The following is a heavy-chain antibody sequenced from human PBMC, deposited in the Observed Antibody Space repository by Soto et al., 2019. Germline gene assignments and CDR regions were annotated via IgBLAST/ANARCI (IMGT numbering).Heavy chain of an antibody. CDR1: GYSFTGNS. CDR3: ARDLVAARSNWFDP. CDR2: INPNNGGT. V-gene: IGHV1-2*04. D-gene: IGHD6-6*01. Sequence: ASVKVSCKASGYSFTGNSMHWVRQAPGQGLEWMGWINPNNGGTNYAQRFRGWVTMTRDTSISTAYMELSRLRSEDTAVYYCARDLVAARSNWFDPWGQGTLVTVSS. J-gene: IGHJ5*02.